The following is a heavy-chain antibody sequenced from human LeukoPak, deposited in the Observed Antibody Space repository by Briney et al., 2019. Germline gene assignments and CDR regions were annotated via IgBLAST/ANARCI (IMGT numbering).Heavy chain of an antibody. Sequence: GESLKISCKGSGYSFTSYWIGWVRQMPGKGLEWMGIIYPGDSDTRYSPSFQGQVTISADKSISTAYLQWSSLKASDTAMYYCATARGDSSGYYCTDAFDIWGQGTMVTVSS. CDR2: IYPGDSDT. D-gene: IGHD3-22*01. CDR3: ATARGDSSGYYCTDAFDI. J-gene: IGHJ3*02. CDR1: GYSFTSYW. V-gene: IGHV5-51*01.